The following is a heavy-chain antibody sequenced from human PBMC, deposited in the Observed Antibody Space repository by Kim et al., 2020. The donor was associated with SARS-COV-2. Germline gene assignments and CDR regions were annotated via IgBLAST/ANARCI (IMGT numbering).Heavy chain of an antibody. Sequence: SYIYYAASVKGRFTNSRDNAKNSLYLQMTSLRAEDTAVYYCARPIWVRGVRGQGTLVTVSS. CDR2: SYI. D-gene: IGHD3-10*01. J-gene: IGHJ4*02. CDR3: ARPIWVRGV. V-gene: IGHV3-21*01.